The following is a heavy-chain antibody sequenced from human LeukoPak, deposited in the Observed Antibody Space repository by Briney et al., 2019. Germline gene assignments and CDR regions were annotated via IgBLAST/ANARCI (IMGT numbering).Heavy chain of an antibody. J-gene: IGHJ6*02. CDR3: ARDRPRAV. Sequence: GESLRLSCAASGFTFSSFAMSWVRQAPGKGLGWVSTIDGPTDRTHYADSVMGRFTISRDNSKNTLYLQINSLRVEDTAVYYCARDRPRAVWGQGTTVTVSS. V-gene: IGHV3-23*01. CDR1: GFTFSSFA. CDR2: IDGPTDRT.